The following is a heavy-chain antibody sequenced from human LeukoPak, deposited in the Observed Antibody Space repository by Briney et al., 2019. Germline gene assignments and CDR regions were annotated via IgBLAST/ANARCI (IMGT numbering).Heavy chain of an antibody. V-gene: IGHV3-48*02. CDR2: ISGSSSSI. J-gene: IGHJ1*01. Sequence: GGSLRLSCAASGFTFSSYSMNWVRQAPGKGLEWVSSISGSSSSIYYADSVKGRFTISGDNAKNSLYLQMNSLRDEDTAVYYCARDYYDSSGFVEYFQHWGQGTLVTVSS. CDR3: ARDYYDSSGFVEYFQH. D-gene: IGHD3-22*01. CDR1: GFTFSSYS.